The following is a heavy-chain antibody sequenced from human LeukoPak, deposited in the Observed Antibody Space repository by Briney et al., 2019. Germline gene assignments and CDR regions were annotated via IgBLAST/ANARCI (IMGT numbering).Heavy chain of an antibody. J-gene: IGHJ2*01. V-gene: IGHV1-2*02. D-gene: IGHD6-19*01. CDR3: ARSSGWPHWFFDL. CDR1: GYSFTDYY. CDR2: INPNSGGA. Sequence: ASVNDSCKASGYSFTDYYIHWVRQAPGQGLEWMGWINPNSGGANYAQNFQGRVSMSRGMSVTTAYMELSRLRPDDTAVYYCARSSGWPHWFFDLWGRGTLVTVSS.